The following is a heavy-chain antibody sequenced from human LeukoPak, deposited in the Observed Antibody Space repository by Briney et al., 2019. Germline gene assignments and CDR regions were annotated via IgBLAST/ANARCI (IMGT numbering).Heavy chain of an antibody. Sequence: SETLSLTCAVYGVSFSGYYWSWIRQPPGKGLEWIGEINHSGSTHYNPSLKSRVIISVDTSKNQFSLKLSSVTAADTAVYYCARRAVKGYCSSTSCYGGVDPWGQGTLVTVSS. CDR1: GVSFSGYY. CDR3: ARRAVKGYCSSTSCYGGVDP. D-gene: IGHD2-2*01. J-gene: IGHJ5*02. CDR2: INHSGST. V-gene: IGHV4-34*01.